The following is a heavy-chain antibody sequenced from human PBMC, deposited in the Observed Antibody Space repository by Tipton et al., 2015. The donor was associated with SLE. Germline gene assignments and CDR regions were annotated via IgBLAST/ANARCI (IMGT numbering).Heavy chain of an antibody. V-gene: IGHV3-53*01. J-gene: IGHJ4*02. D-gene: IGHD1-26*01. CDR1: GFTVSSNY. CDR3: AKDQRGVGATVLYFDY. Sequence: SLRLSCAASGFTVSSNYMSWVRQAPGKGLEWVSVIYSGGSTYYADSVKGRFTISRDNSKNTLYLQMNSLRAEDTAVYYCAKDQRGVGATVLYFDYWGQGTLVTVSS. CDR2: IYSGGST.